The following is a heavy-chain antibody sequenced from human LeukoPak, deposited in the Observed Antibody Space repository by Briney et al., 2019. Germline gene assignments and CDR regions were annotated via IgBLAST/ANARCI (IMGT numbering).Heavy chain of an antibody. CDR2: IYYSGST. Sequence: PSETLSLTCAVYGGSFSNYYWSWIRQPPGKGLEWIGYIYYSGSTNYNPSLKSRVTISVDTSKNQFSLKLSSVTAADTAVYYCARVRNYGDYVWFDPWGQGTLVTVSS. CDR3: ARVRNYGDYVWFDP. V-gene: IGHV4-59*01. J-gene: IGHJ5*02. CDR1: GGSFSNYY. D-gene: IGHD4-17*01.